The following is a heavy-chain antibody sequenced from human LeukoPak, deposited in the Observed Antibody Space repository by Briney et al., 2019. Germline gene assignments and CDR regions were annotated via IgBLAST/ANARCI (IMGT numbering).Heavy chain of an antibody. CDR1: GFTFSSYW. Sequence: PGGSLRLSCVASGFTFSSYWMSWVRQAPGKGLEWVANIKQDGSEKYYVDSVKGRLTISRDNAKNSLYLQMNSLRAEDTAVFYCARDPFDSWGQGTLVTVSS. J-gene: IGHJ4*02. CDR3: ARDPFDS. CDR2: IKQDGSEK. V-gene: IGHV3-7*01.